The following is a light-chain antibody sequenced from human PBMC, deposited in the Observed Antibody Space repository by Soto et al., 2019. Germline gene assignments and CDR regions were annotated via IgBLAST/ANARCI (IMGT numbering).Light chain of an antibody. CDR1: SSNIGSNT. Sequence: QSVLTQPPSASGTPGQRVTVSCSGSSSNIGSNTVNWYQQLPGTAPKLLIYSNNQRPSGVPDRFAGSKSGTSVSLAISGRKSEDEADDYCAAWDDSLNGLVIGGGTKLTVL. J-gene: IGLJ3*02. V-gene: IGLV1-44*01. CDR2: SNN. CDR3: AAWDDSLNGLV.